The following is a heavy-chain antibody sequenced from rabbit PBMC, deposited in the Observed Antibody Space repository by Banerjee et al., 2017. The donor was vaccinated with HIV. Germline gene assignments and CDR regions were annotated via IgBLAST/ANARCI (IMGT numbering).Heavy chain of an antibody. CDR2: IYAGSSGST. CDR1: GFSFSSSYW. Sequence: QEQLVESGGGLVKPEGSLTLTCTASGFSFSSSYWICWVRQAPGKGLEWIACIYAGSSGSTYYASWAKGRFTISKTSSTTVTLQMTSLTAADTATYFCARSYYYSDWDNLWGQGTLVTVS. J-gene: IGHJ4*01. CDR3: ARSYYYSDWDNL. D-gene: IGHD4-1*01. V-gene: IGHV1S45*01.